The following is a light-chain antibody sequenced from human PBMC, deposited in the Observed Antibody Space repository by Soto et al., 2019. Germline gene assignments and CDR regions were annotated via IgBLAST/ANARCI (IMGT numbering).Light chain of an antibody. CDR3: ISYAGSNNFVV. V-gene: IGLV2-8*01. Sequence: QSVLTQPPSASGSPGQSVTISCTGTSSDVGGYNYVSWFRQHPGKAPKLMIYEVTKRPSGVPDRFSGSKSGNTASLTVSGHQAEDEADYYCISYAGSNNFVVFGGGTKVTVL. J-gene: IGLJ2*01. CDR1: SSDVGGYNY. CDR2: EVT.